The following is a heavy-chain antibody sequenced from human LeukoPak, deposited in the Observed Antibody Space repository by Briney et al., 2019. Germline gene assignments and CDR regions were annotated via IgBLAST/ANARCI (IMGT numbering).Heavy chain of an antibody. Sequence: GGSLRLSCAASGFTFSNSWMSWVRQAPGKGLEWVANIKQDGSEKYYVDSVKGRFTISRDNAKNSLYLQMNSLRAEDTAVYYCARGLSFWGQGTLVTVSS. D-gene: IGHD3-16*02. CDR2: IKQDGSEK. V-gene: IGHV3-7*01. CDR3: ARGLSF. J-gene: IGHJ4*02. CDR1: GFTFSNSW.